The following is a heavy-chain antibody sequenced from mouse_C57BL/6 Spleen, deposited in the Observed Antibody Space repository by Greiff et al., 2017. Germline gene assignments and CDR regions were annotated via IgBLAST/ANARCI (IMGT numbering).Heavy chain of an antibody. D-gene: IGHD2-2*01. J-gene: IGHJ2*02. V-gene: IGHV5-4*01. CDR3: ERDRDGYDGDYFDY. CDR1: GFTFSSYA. CDR2: ISDGGSYT. Sequence: EVMLVESGGGLVKPGGSLKLSCAASGFTFSSYAMSWVRQTPEKRLEWVATISDGGSYTYYPDNVKGRFTISRDNAKNNLYLQMSHLKSEDTAMYYCERDRDGYDGDYFDYWGQGTSLTVSS.